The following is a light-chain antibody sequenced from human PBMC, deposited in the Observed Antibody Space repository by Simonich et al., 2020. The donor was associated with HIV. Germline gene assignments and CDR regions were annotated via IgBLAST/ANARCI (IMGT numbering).Light chain of an antibody. CDR3: QSSDSSLSGSV. J-gene: IGLJ3*02. CDR2: GNS. CDR1: SSNIGAGYD. Sequence: QSVLTQPPSVSGAPGQRVTISCTGSSSNIGAGYDVHWYQQLPGTAPKLLISGNSKRPSGVPDRFSGSKSGTSASLAITGLQADDEADYYCQSSDSSLSGSVFGGGTKLTVL. V-gene: IGLV1-40*01.